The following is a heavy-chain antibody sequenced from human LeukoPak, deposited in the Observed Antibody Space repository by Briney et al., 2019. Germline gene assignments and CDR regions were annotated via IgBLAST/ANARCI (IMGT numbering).Heavy chain of an antibody. Sequence: GGSLRLSCAASGFTFSSYSMNWVRQAPGKGREWGSSISSSSSYIYYADSVKGRFTISRDNAKDSLYLQMNSLRAEDTAVYYCARPLSVAYYYMDVWGKGTTVTVSS. CDR3: ARPLSVAYYYMDV. CDR2: ISSSSSYI. J-gene: IGHJ6*03. V-gene: IGHV3-21*01. CDR1: GFTFSSYS. D-gene: IGHD2-21*01.